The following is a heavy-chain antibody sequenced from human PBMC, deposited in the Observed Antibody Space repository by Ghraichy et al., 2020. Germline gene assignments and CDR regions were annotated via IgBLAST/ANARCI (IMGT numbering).Heavy chain of an antibody. CDR2: MNPNSGNT. V-gene: IGHV1-8*01. Sequence: ASVKVSCKASGYTFTSYDINWVRQATGQGLEWMGWMNPNSGNTGYAQKFQGRVTMTRNTSISTAYMELSSLRSEDTAVYYCARGSADSSSWYCYYYYGMDVWGQGTTVTVSS. D-gene: IGHD6-13*01. CDR3: ARGSADSSSWYCYYYYGMDV. CDR1: GYTFTSYD. J-gene: IGHJ6*02.